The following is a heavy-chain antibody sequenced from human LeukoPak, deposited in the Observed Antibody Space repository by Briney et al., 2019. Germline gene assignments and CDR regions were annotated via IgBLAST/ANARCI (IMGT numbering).Heavy chain of an antibody. CDR2: INPSGDTA. Sequence: ASVRVSCKASGYTFNNYYMHWVRHAPGQGLEWMGIINPSGDTASYSQKLQGRVTMTRDTSTSTLYMELSSLRSEDTAIYYCLRADSQQSFDHWGQGTLVTVSS. CDR1: GYTFNNYY. D-gene: IGHD3-22*01. J-gene: IGHJ4*02. V-gene: IGHV1-46*02. CDR3: LRADSQQSFDH.